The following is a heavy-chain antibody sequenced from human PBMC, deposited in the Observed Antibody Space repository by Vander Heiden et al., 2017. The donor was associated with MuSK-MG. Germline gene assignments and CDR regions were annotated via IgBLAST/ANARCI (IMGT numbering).Heavy chain of an antibody. D-gene: IGHD1-7*01. V-gene: IGHV1-69*04. Sequence: QVQLVQSGAEVKKPGSSVKVSCTASGGTFSSYAISWVRQAPGQGLEWMGRIIPILGIANYAQKFQGRVTITADKSTSTAYMELSSLRSEDTAVYYCARDSNWNYSFDYWGQGTLVTVSS. J-gene: IGHJ4*02. CDR1: GGTFSSYA. CDR2: IIPILGIA. CDR3: ARDSNWNYSFDY.